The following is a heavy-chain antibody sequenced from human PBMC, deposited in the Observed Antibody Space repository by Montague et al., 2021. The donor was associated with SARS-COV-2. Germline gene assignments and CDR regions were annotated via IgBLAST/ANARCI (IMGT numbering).Heavy chain of an antibody. Sequence: SETLSLTCTVSGDSISGYFWSWIRQPPGKGLEWIGQMYYSGTTNYNPALKSRVTISVDTSKSQFSLRLTSVTAADTAVYYCARWGEYYDSPYYYYAMDVWGQGTTVTVSS. CDR2: MYYSGTT. J-gene: IGHJ6*02. D-gene: IGHD3-3*01. CDR1: GDSISGYF. CDR3: ARWGEYYDSPYYYYAMDV. V-gene: IGHV4-59*08.